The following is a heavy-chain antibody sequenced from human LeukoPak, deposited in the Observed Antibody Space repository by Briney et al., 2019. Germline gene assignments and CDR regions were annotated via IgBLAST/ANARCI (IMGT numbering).Heavy chain of an antibody. V-gene: IGHV3-23*01. J-gene: IGHJ4*02. CDR3: AKERVISGATVGFDY. CDR1: GFTFSSYA. D-gene: IGHD2-21*01. Sequence: GGSLRLSCAASGFTFSSYAMSWVRQAPGKGLEWVSAISDSGYSTYYADSVKGRFTISRDNSKNTLYLQVNSLRAEDTAIYYCAKERVISGATVGFDYWGQGTLVTVSS. CDR2: ISDSGYST.